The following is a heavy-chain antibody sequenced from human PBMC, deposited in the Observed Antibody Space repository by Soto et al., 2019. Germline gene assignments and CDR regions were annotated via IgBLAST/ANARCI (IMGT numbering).Heavy chain of an antibody. V-gene: IGHV3-21*01. CDR1: GFTFSAYS. D-gene: IGHD1-26*01. CDR3: ARSSGSYHYYYYYGMDV. J-gene: IGHJ6*02. CDR2: ISSRSTYL. Sequence: GGSLRLSCAASGFTFSAYSMNWVRQAPGKGLEWVSSISSRSTYLHYADSVKGRFTISRDDAKNSLSLQMNSLRADDTAVYYCARSSGSYHYYYYYGMDVWGQGTTVTVSS.